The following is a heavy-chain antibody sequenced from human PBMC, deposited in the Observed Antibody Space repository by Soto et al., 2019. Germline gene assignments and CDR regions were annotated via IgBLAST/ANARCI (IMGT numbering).Heavy chain of an antibody. D-gene: IGHD3-3*01. CDR3: AHRILRTVFGLVTTTAVYFDF. J-gene: IGHJ4*02. CDR1: GFSLTTSGVG. CDR2: IYWDDDK. Sequence: QITLNESGPTVVKPAETLTLTCTFSGFSLTTSGVGVGWIRQSPGKAPEWLALIYWDDDKRYSASLKSRLTITKDTSKNQVVLTMASVDPADTATYYCAHRILRTVFGLVTTTAVYFDFWCQGTKVGVSS. V-gene: IGHV2-5*02.